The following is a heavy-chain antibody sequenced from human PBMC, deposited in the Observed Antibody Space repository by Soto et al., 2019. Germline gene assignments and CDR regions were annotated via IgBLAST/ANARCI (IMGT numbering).Heavy chain of an antibody. Sequence: QVQLQQWGAGLLKPSETLSLTCAVYGGSFSGYYWSWIRQPPGKGLEWIGEINHSGSTNYNPSLKSRVTISVDTSKNQFSPKLSSVTAADTAVYYCARLYDYIWGSYRYTSFDYWGQGTLVTVSS. J-gene: IGHJ4*02. CDR1: GGSFSGYY. D-gene: IGHD3-16*02. CDR2: INHSGST. V-gene: IGHV4-34*01. CDR3: ARLYDYIWGSYRYTSFDY.